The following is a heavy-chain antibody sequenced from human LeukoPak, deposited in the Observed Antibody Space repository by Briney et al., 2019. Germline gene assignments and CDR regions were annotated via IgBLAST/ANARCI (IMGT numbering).Heavy chain of an antibody. J-gene: IGHJ4*01. Sequence: ASVKVSCKVSGYTLTELSMHWVRQAPGKGLEWMGGFDPEDGETIYAQKFQGRVTMTEDTSTDTAYMELSNLRSEGTAVYYCASYYDFWSGYYHFDYWGHGTLVTVSS. V-gene: IGHV1-24*01. CDR2: FDPEDGET. D-gene: IGHD3-3*01. CDR1: GYTLTELS. CDR3: ASYYDFWSGYYHFDY.